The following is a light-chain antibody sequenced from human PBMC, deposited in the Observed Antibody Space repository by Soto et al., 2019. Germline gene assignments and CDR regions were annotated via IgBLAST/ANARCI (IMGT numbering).Light chain of an antibody. J-gene: IGKJ1*01. V-gene: IGKV1-39*01. CDR2: AAS. CDR3: QQSYSTPWT. CDR1: QSITSY. Sequence: DIQMTQSPSSLSASVGDTVTITCRAGQSITSYLNWYQQKPGKAPRLLIFAASSLESGVPSRFSGSASQTDLTLTISSLQPEDFATYYCQQSYSTPWTFGQGTKVDIK.